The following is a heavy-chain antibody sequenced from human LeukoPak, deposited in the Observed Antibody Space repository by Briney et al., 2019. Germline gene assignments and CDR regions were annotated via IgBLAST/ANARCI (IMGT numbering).Heavy chain of an antibody. CDR2: IYTSGST. V-gene: IGHV4-4*09. D-gene: IGHD3-22*01. CDR3: ARSDSSGYYANIYFDY. CDR1: GGSISSYY. J-gene: IGHJ4*02. Sequence: SETLSLTCTVSGGSISSYYWSWIRQPPGKGLEWIGYIYTSGSTNYNPSLKSRVTISVDTSKNQFSLKLSSVTAADTAVYYCARSDSSGYYANIYFDYWGQGTLVTVSS.